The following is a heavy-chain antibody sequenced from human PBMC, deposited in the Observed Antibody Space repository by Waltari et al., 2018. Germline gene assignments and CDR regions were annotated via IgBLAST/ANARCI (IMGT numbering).Heavy chain of an antibody. D-gene: IGHD5-18*01. J-gene: IGHJ4*02. CDR3: ARAVGGYSYGKGGYFDY. CDR2: INPNSGGT. V-gene: IGHV1-2*02. CDR1: GYTFTSYD. Sequence: QVQLVQSGAEVKKPGASVKVSCKASGYTFTSYDINWVRQATGQGLEWMGGINPNSGGTNYAQKFQGRVTMTRDTSISTAYMELSRLRSDATAVYYCARAVGGYSYGKGGYFDYWGQGTLVTVSS.